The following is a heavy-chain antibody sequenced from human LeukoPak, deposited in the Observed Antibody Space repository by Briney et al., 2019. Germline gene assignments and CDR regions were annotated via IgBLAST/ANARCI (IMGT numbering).Heavy chain of an antibody. Sequence: GGTLRLSCAASGFTFNNYGMSWVRQAPGKGLEWVSLISGSGGSTYYADSVKGRFTISRDNSKNTLYLQMNSLRAEDTAVFYCAKDRDDYVWGSYLGAFDIWGQGTMVTVSS. CDR3: AKDRDDYVWGSYLGAFDI. CDR1: GFTFNNYG. V-gene: IGHV3-23*01. J-gene: IGHJ3*02. CDR2: ISGSGGST. D-gene: IGHD3-16*01.